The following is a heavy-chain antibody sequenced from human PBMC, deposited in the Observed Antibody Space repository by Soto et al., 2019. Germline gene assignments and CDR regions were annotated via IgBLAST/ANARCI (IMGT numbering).Heavy chain of an antibody. Sequence: ASVKVSCKASGGTFSSYAISWVRQAPGQGLEWMGGIIPIFGTANYAQKFQGRVTITADESTSTAYMELSSLRSEDTAVYYCAKLGGGDGYTNRDYWGQGTLVTVSS. CDR2: IIPIFGTA. D-gene: IGHD3-16*01. V-gene: IGHV1-69*13. CDR1: GGTFSSYA. J-gene: IGHJ4*02. CDR3: AKLGGGDGYTNRDY.